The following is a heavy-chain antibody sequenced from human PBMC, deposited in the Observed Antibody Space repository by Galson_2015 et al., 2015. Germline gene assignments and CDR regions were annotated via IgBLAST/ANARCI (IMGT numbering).Heavy chain of an antibody. CDR3: AGTDARGYSYGSDAFDI. CDR1: GFTFSSYE. J-gene: IGHJ3*02. V-gene: IGHV3-48*03. CDR2: ISSSGSTI. D-gene: IGHD5-18*01. Sequence: SLRLSCAASGFTFSSYEMNWVRQAPGKGLEWVSYISSSGSTIYYADSVKGRFTISRDNAKNSLYLQMNSLRAEDTAVYYCAGTDARGYSYGSDAFDIWGQGTMVTVSS.